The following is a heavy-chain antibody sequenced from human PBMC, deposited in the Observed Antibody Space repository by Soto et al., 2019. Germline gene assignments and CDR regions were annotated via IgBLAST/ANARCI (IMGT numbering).Heavy chain of an antibody. Sequence: GGSLRLSCAASGFTFDDYAMHWVRQAPGKGLEWVSGISWNSGSIGYADSVKGRFTISRDNAKNSLYLQMNSLRAEDTALYYCAKEYYYGSGFIAAFDIWGQGTMVTVSS. CDR1: GFTFDDYA. V-gene: IGHV3-9*01. CDR2: ISWNSGSI. CDR3: AKEYYYGSGFIAAFDI. J-gene: IGHJ3*02. D-gene: IGHD3-10*01.